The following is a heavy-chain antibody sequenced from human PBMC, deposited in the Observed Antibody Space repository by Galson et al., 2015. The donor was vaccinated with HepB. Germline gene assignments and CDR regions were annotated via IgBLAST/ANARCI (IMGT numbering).Heavy chain of an antibody. D-gene: IGHD3-22*01. J-gene: IGHJ4*02. Sequence: SVKVSCKASGGTFSSYAISWVRQAPGQGLEWMEGIIPIFGTANYAQKFQGRVTITADKPTSTAYMELSSLRSEDTAVYYCASPYDSSGYSLYYFDYWGQGTLVTVSS. V-gene: IGHV1-69*06. CDR2: IIPIFGTA. CDR1: GGTFSSYA. CDR3: ASPYDSSGYSLYYFDY.